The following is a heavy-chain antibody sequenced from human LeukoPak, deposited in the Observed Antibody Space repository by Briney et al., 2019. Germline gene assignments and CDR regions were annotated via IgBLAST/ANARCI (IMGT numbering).Heavy chain of an antibody. CDR2: INPSGGST. Sequence: ASVKVSCKASGYTLTSYYMHWVRQAPGQGLEWMGIINPSGGSTSYAQKFQGRVTMTRDTSTSTVYMELSSLRSEDTAVYYCARTDYYDSSGYYDQAYYFDYWGQGTLVTVSS. CDR3: ARTDYYDSSGYYDQAYYFDY. V-gene: IGHV1-46*01. D-gene: IGHD3-22*01. J-gene: IGHJ4*02. CDR1: GYTLTSYY.